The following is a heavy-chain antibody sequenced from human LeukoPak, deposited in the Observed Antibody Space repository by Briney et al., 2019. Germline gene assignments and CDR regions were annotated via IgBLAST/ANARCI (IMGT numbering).Heavy chain of an antibody. D-gene: IGHD6-19*01. CDR2: ISGSGGST. CDR1: GFTFSSYA. Sequence: GGSLRLSCAASGFTFSSYAMSWVRQAPGKGLEWVSAISGSGGSTYYADSVKGRFTISRDNSKNTLYLQMNSLRAEDTAVYYCAKDQEASSGWYLGGVVPFDYWGQGTLVTVSS. CDR3: AKDQEASSGWYLGGVVPFDY. V-gene: IGHV3-23*01. J-gene: IGHJ4*02.